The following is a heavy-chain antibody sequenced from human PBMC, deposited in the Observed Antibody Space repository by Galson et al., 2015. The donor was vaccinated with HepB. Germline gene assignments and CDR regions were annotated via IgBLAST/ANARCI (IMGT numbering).Heavy chain of an antibody. J-gene: IGHJ3*02. Sequence: SGAEVKKPGESLKISCKGSGYSFTSYWIGWVRQMPGKGLEWMGIIYPGDSDTRYSPSFQGQVTISADKSISTAYLQWSSLKASDTAMYYCARDSRITMVRGVIGGAFDIWGQGTMVTVSS. V-gene: IGHV5-51*01. CDR1: GYSFTSYW. D-gene: IGHD3-10*01. CDR3: ARDSRITMVRGVIGGAFDI. CDR2: IYPGDSDT.